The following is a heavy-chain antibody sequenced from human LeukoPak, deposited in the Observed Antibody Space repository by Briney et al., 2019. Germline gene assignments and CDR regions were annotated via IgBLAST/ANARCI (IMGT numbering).Heavy chain of an antibody. V-gene: IGHV1-46*01. Sequence: ASVKVSCKASGYTFTSYYMHWVRQAPGQGLELMGIINPSGGSTSYAQKFQGRVTMTRDTSTSTVYMELSSLRSEDTAVYYCARDKEGIAAAGIVSLTDYWGQGTLVTVSS. CDR1: GYTFTSYY. J-gene: IGHJ4*02. D-gene: IGHD6-13*01. CDR3: ARDKEGIAAAGIVSLTDY. CDR2: INPSGGST.